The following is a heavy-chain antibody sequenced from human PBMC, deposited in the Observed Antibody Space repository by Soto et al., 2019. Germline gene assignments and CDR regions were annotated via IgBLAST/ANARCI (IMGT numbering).Heavy chain of an antibody. D-gene: IGHD1-1*01. V-gene: IGHV4-30-4*01. Sequence: SETLSLTCTVSGGSISSGDYYWSWIRQPPGKGLEWIGYIYYSWSTYYNQSLKSRVTISVDTSKNQFSLKLISVTAADTAVYYCARVGGSFDYWGQGTLVTVS. CDR3: ARVGGSFDY. J-gene: IGHJ4*02. CDR1: GGSISSGDYY. CDR2: IYYSWST.